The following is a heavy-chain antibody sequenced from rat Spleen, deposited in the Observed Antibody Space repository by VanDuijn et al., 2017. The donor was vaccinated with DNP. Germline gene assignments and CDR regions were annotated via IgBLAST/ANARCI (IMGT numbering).Heavy chain of an antibody. V-gene: IGHV4-2*01. CDR2: INTDSSTI. J-gene: IGHJ3*01. CDR3: AKGPNYGGWSDYFDY. Sequence: EVKLVESGGGLVQPGRSLKLSCAASGFNFNDYWMGWVRQAPGKGLEWSGQINTDSSTINYIPSLKEKITISRDNVQNTLYLQMSKVGSEDTAIYYCAKGPNYGGWSDYFDYWGQGTLVTVSS. D-gene: IGHD1-11*01. CDR1: GFNFNDYW.